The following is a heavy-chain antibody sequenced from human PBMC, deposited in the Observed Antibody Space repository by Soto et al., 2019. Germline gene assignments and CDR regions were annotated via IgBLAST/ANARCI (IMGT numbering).Heavy chain of an antibody. J-gene: IGHJ5*02. CDR1: GFTFSSYA. CDR3: ARDLGYSLSNWFDP. D-gene: IGHD6-25*01. CDR2: ISYDGSNK. Sequence: ESGGGVVQPGRSLRLSCAASGFTFSSYAMHWVRQAPGKGLEWVAVISYDGSNKYYADSVKGRFTISRDNSKNTLYLQMNSLRAEDTAVYYCARDLGYSLSNWFDPWGQGTLVTVSS. V-gene: IGHV3-30-3*01.